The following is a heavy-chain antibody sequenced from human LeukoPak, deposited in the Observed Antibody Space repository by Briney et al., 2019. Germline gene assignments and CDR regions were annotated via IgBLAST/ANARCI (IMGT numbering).Heavy chain of an antibody. CDR2: ISAYNGNT. V-gene: IGHV1-18*01. CDR1: GYTFTSYG. CDR3: ARDLGLGEWSSYYYYMDV. D-gene: IGHD3-3*01. J-gene: IGHJ6*03. Sequence: ASVKVSCKASGYTFTSYGISWVRQAPGQGLEWMGWISAYNGNTNYAQKLQGRVTMTTDTSTSTAYMELRSLRSEDTAVYYCARDLGLGEWSSYYYYMDVWGKGTTVTVSS.